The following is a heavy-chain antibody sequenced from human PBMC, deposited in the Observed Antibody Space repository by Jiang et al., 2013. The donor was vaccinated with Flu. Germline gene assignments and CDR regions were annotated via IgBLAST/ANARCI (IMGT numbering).Heavy chain of an antibody. Sequence: KPTQTLTLTCTFSGFSLSTSGVGVGWIRQPPGKALEWLALIYWNDDKRYSPSLKSRLTITKDTSKNXVVLTMTNMDPVDTATYYCAHSGGYDGNWYFDLWGRGTLVTV. D-gene: IGHD5-12*01. CDR1: GFSLSTSGVG. J-gene: IGHJ2*01. CDR3: AHSGGYDGNWYFDL. CDR2: IYWNDDK. V-gene: IGHV2-5*01.